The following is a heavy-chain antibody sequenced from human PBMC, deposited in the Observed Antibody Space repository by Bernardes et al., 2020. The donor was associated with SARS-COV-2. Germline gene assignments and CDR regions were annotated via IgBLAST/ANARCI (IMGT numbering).Heavy chain of an antibody. D-gene: IGHD3-22*01. V-gene: IGHV4-59*08. J-gene: IGHJ5*02. Sequence: SETLSLTCTVSGGSISNYYWSWIRQPPGTGLEWIGYIYYSGTTNYNPSLKSRVTISVDTSKNQFSLRLSSVTAADTAVYYCARRYHDSSGYSTLNWFDPWGQGTLVTGSA. CDR2: IYYSGTT. CDR1: GGSISNYY. CDR3: ARRYHDSSGYSTLNWFDP.